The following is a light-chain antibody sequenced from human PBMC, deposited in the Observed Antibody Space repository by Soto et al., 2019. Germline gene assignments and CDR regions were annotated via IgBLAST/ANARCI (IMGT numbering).Light chain of an antibody. Sequence: DIHMTQSPATLSASVGDRVTITCRASQNINSWLAWYQQKPGKAPKLLIYEASSLEKGVPARFGGSGSGTDFTLTISSLQPEDFATYYCQHADSFPLITFGQGTRLEIK. V-gene: IGKV1-5*03. CDR2: EAS. CDR3: QHADSFPLIT. CDR1: QNINSW. J-gene: IGKJ5*01.